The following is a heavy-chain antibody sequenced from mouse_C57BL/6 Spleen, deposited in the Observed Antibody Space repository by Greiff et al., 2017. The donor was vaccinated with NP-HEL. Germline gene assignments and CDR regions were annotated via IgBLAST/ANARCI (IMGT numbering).Heavy chain of an antibody. D-gene: IGHD1-1*01. Sequence: EVKLEESGGGLVKPGGSLKLSCAASGFTFSSYAMSWVRQTPEKRLEWVATISDGGSYTYYPDNVKGRFTISRDNAKNNLYLQMSHLKSEDTAMYYCARDRGYGSPFDYWGQGTTLTVSS. CDR2: ISDGGSYT. J-gene: IGHJ2*01. CDR1: GFTFSSYA. V-gene: IGHV5-4*01. CDR3: ARDRGYGSPFDY.